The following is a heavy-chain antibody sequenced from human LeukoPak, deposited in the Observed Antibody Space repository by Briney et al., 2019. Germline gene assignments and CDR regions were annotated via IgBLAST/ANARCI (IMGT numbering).Heavy chain of an antibody. CDR1: GGSISSNYY. V-gene: IGHV4-39*02. Sequence: ASETLSLTCTVSGGSISSNYYWGWIRPPPGKGLEWIVSFFYSGSTYYNPSLKSRVTISVDTSKNQFSLRLSSVTAADTAVYYCARARGRYIDFLDYWGQGTLITVSS. CDR2: FFYSGST. J-gene: IGHJ4*02. D-gene: IGHD3-9*01. CDR3: ARARGRYIDFLDY.